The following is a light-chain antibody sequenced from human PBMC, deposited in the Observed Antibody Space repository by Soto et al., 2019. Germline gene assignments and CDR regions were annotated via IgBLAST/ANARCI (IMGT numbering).Light chain of an antibody. CDR2: DAS. J-gene: IGKJ4*01. V-gene: IGKV3-11*01. Sequence: EIVLTQSPATLSLSPGERATLSCRASQSVSGYLAWYQQKPGQAPRLLMYDASNRATGIPARFSRSGSGTDFALTISSLEPEDFAVDYCQQRSNWPSTLGGGTKVEI. CDR1: QSVSGY. CDR3: QQRSNWPST.